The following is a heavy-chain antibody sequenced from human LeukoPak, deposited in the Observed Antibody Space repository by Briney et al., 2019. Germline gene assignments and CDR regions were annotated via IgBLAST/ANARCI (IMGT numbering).Heavy chain of an antibody. V-gene: IGHV1-2*02. CDR2: INPSSGGT. CDR3: ARDKRLYSSGSYYFDY. D-gene: IGHD6-19*01. J-gene: IGHJ4*02. Sequence: ASVKVSCKASGYTFTGYYMHWVRQAPGQGLEWMGWINPSSGGTNYAQKFQGRVTMTRDTSISTAYMELSRLRSDDTAVYYCARDKRLYSSGSYYFDYWGQGTLVTVPS. CDR1: GYTFTGYY.